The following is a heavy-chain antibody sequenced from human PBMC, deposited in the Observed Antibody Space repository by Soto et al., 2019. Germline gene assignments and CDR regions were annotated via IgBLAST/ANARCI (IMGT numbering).Heavy chain of an antibody. CDR3: GQGPPSSAADY. J-gene: IGHJ4*02. CDR1: GYTFTSYG. D-gene: IGHD6-25*01. CDR2: ISAYNGNT. Sequence: ASVKVSCKASGYTFTSYGISWVRQAPGQGLEWMGWISAYNGNTNYAQKLQGRVPMTTETSTSPAYIELRSLHTADTAVHYCGQGPPSSAADYWGQGTLVTVSS. V-gene: IGHV1-18*01.